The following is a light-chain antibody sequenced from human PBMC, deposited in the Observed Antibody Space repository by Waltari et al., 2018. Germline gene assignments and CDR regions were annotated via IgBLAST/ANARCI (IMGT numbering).Light chain of an antibody. Sequence: QSALTQPRSVSGSPGQSVTISCTGTSSDLGAYNYVSWYQQHPGKAPKLMIYDVAKRPSGVPYRFSGSKSGDTASLTISGLQTEDEADYYCCSYAGSYTMGVFGGGTKLTVL. J-gene: IGLJ3*02. CDR1: SSDLGAYNY. CDR2: DVA. V-gene: IGLV2-11*01. CDR3: CSYAGSYTMGV.